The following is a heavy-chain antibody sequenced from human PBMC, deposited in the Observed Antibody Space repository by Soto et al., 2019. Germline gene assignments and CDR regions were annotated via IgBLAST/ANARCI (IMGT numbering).Heavy chain of an antibody. D-gene: IGHD2-15*01. V-gene: IGHV1-18*04. CDR1: GYTFTSYG. Sequence: ASVKVSCKASGYTFTSYGISWVRQAPGQGLEWMGWISAYNGNTNYAQKLQGRVTMTTDTSTSTAYMELRSLRSDDTAVYYCASDEENMVEVVAAADCDGMDGWGQGTRVTVSS. J-gene: IGHJ6*02. CDR3: ASDEENMVEVVAAADCDGMDG. CDR2: ISAYNGNT.